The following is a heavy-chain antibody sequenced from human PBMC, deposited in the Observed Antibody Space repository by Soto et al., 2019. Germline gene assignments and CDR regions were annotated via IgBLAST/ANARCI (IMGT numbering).Heavy chain of an antibody. V-gene: IGHV3-30-3*01. CDR1: GFTFSSYA. CDR2: ISYDGSNK. Sequence: QVQLVESGGGVVQPGRSLRLSCAASGFTFSSYAMHWVRQAPGKGLEWVAVISYDGSNKYYADSVKGRFTISRDNSKNTLYLQMNSLRTEDTAVYYCARPLRRDDYTWGYFDLWCRGTLVTVAS. J-gene: IGHJ2*01. D-gene: IGHD4-4*01. CDR3: ARPLRRDDYTWGYFDL.